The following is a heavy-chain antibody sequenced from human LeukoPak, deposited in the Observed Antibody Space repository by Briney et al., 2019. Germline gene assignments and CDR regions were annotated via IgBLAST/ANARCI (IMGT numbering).Heavy chain of an antibody. Sequence: GGSLRLSCAASGFTFSSYAMSWVRQAPGKGLEWVSAISGSGGSTYYADSVKGRFTISRDNAKNSLYLQMNSLRAEDTAVYYCATHMVRGVTYFDYWGQGTLVTVSS. CDR1: GFTFSSYA. D-gene: IGHD3-10*01. CDR3: ATHMVRGVTYFDY. V-gene: IGHV3-23*01. CDR2: ISGSGGST. J-gene: IGHJ4*02.